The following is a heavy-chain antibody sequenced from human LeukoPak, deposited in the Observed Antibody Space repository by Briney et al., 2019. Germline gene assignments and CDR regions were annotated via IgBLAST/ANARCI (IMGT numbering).Heavy chain of an antibody. D-gene: IGHD3-22*01. CDR1: GFTFSSYA. CDR3: AKVITMIVVASPFDY. V-gene: IGHV3-23*01. CDR2: ISGSGGST. Sequence: GGSLRLSCAASGFTFSSYAMSWVRQAPGKGLEWVSAISGSGGSTYYADSVKGRFTISRDNSKNTLYLQMNSLRAEDTAVYYCAKVITMIVVASPFDYWGQGTLVTVSS. J-gene: IGHJ4*02.